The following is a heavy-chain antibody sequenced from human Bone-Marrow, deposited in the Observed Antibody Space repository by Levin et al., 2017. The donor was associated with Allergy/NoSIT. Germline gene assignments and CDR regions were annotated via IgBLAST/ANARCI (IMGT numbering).Heavy chain of an antibody. CDR1: GFTFSDYN. CDR3: ARVGATVTTPGSWFYHGMDV. V-gene: IGHV3-21*01. Sequence: GESLKISCAASGFTFSDYNMNWVRQAPGKGLEWVASIGSSSSYIYYADSVKGRFTISRDNAKQSLHLQMNSLRAEDTAVYYCARVGATVTTPGSWFYHGMDVWGQGNTVTVSS. J-gene: IGHJ6*02. D-gene: IGHD4-17*01. CDR2: IGSSSSYI.